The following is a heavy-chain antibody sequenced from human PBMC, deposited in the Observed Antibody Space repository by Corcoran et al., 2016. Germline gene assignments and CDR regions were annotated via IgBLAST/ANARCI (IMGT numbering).Heavy chain of an antibody. CDR3: ARDRQQLDY. V-gene: IGHV4-39*07. J-gene: IGHJ4*02. CDR2: IYYSGST. Sequence: QLQLQESGTGLVKPSETLSLTCTVSGGSISSSSYYWGWIRQPPGKGLEWIGSIYYSGSTYYNPSLKSRVTISVDTSKNQFSLNLSSVTAADTAVYYCARDRQQLDYWGQGTLVTVSS. D-gene: IGHD6-13*01. CDR1: GGSISSSSYY.